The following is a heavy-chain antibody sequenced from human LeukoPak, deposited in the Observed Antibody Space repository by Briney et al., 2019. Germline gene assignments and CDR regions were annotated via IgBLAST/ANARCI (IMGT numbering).Heavy chain of an antibody. CDR2: ISSSSSYI. CDR3: ARVITTGTFPFDY. J-gene: IGHJ4*02. V-gene: IGHV3-21*01. CDR1: GFTFSSYW. Sequence: GGSLRLSCAASGFTFSSYWMSWVRQAPGKGLEWVSSISSSSSYIYYADSVKGRFTISRDNAKNSLYLQMNSLRAEDTAVYYCARVITTGTFPFDYWGQGTLVTVSS. D-gene: IGHD1-1*01.